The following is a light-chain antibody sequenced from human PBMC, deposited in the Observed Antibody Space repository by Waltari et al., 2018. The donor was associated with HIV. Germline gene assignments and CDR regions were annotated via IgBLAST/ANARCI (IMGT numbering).Light chain of an antibody. Sequence: EVDLTQAPDTLSLSPGERATPSCRASQNITSNYLAWYQQRLGQAPRLLIYGASSRATGIPERFAGSGSGTDFTLTISRLEPEDFAMYYCQHYGSSPRYTFGQGTNLE. V-gene: IGKV3-20*01. CDR3: QHYGSSPRYT. CDR1: QNITSNY. J-gene: IGKJ2*01. CDR2: GAS.